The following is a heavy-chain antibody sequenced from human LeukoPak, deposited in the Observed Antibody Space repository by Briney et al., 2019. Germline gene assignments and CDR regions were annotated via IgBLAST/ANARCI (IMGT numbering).Heavy chain of an antibody. CDR2: IYHSGST. V-gene: IGHV4-38-2*02. D-gene: IGHD5-18*01. CDR1: GYSISSGYY. J-gene: IGHJ4*02. CDR3: ARAYVDTAMPRAYYFDY. Sequence: SETLSLTCSVSGYSISSGYYWGWIRQPPGKGLEWIGSIYHSGSTYYSPSLKSRVTISVDTSKNQFSLKLSSVTAADTAVYYCARAYVDTAMPRAYYFDYWGQGTLVTVSS.